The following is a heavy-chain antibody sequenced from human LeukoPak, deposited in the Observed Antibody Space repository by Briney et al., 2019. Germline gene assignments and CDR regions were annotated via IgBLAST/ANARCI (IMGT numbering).Heavy chain of an antibody. CDR1: GFSFSDHW. V-gene: IGHV3-7*01. CDR2: IKKDGSEQ. J-gene: IGHJ4*02. CDR3: ARDLGWLQSDY. Sequence: GGSLRLSCAASGFSFSDHWMNWFRQAPGKGLEWVATIKKDGSEQYYVDSMKGRLTISRDNAKNSVYLQIHNLRAEDTAVYYCARDLGWLQSDYWGQGTLVTVSS. D-gene: IGHD5-24*01.